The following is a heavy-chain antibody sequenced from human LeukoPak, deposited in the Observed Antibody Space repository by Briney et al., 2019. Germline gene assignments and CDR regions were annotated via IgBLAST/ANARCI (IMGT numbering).Heavy chain of an antibody. CDR1: GGSISSYY. V-gene: IGHV4-59*01. Sequence: SETLSLTCTVSGGSISSYYWSWMRQPPGKGLEGIGYIYYSGNTNYNPSLKSRITILVDTSKNQFSLKLNSVTAADTAVYYCARGSGGYGDYVDYWDQGTLVTVSS. D-gene: IGHD3-10*01. J-gene: IGHJ4*02. CDR2: IYYSGNT. CDR3: ARGSGGYGDYVDY.